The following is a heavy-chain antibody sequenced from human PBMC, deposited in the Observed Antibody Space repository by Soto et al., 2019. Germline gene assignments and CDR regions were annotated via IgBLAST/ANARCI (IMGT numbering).Heavy chain of an antibody. Sequence: SMRLSCAASRFTLNSYGMHWVSQAPGKGLEWVAVISYDGSNKYYGDSVKGGFTIARDNSKNTLYLQMNSLRAEDIDVYYCAKTVGISLWYQIGSSYYYYGLGVWGQGTAGTGPS. CDR1: RFTLNSYG. V-gene: IGHV3-30*18. CDR2: ISYDGSNK. CDR3: AKTVGISLWYQIGSSYYYYGLGV. J-gene: IGHJ6*01. D-gene: IGHD1-20*01.